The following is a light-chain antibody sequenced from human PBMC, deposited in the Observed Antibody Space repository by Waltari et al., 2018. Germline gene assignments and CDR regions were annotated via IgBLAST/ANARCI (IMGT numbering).Light chain of an antibody. CDR2: YVS. V-gene: IGLV2-14*03. CDR1: SSDVGGYNY. J-gene: IGLJ2*01. CDR3: SSYTSSSTVV. Sequence: QSALTQPASVSGSPGQSITISCTGTSSDVGGYNYVSWYQQHPGKAPKLLIYYVSNRPSGVSTRFSGSKSGNTASLTISGLQAEDEADYYCSSYTSSSTVVFGGGTKLTVL.